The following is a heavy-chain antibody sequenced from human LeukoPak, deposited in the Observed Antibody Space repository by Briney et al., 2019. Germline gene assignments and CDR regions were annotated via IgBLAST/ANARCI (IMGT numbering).Heavy chain of an antibody. D-gene: IGHD3-10*02. CDR3: AELGITMIGGV. CDR2: ISTSSDTI. Sequence: PGGSLRLSCAASGFIFRSCSMNWVRQAPGKGLEWVAFISTSSDTISYSDSVKGRFTISRDNAKNSLYLQMNSLRAEDTAVYYCAELGITMIGGVWGKGTTVTISS. V-gene: IGHV3-48*01. J-gene: IGHJ6*04. CDR1: GFIFRSCS.